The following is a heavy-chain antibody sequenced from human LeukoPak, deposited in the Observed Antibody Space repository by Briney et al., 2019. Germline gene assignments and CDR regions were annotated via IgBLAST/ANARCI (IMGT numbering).Heavy chain of an antibody. J-gene: IGHJ4*02. CDR1: GGSISSSSYY. V-gene: IGHV4-39*07. CDR2: IYYSGST. D-gene: IGHD2-2*01. Sequence: SETLSLTCTVSGGSISSSSYYWGWIRQPPGKGLEWIGSIYYSGSTYYNPSLKSRVTISVDTSKNQFSLKLSSVTAADTAVYYCARHTSHSDYWGQGTLVTVSS. CDR3: ARHTSHSDY.